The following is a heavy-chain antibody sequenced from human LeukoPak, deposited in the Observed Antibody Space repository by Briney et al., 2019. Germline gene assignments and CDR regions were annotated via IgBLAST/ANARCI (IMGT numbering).Heavy chain of an antibody. CDR1: GFTFDDYA. CDR2: ISGDGRST. CDR3: AKVYRYYDSSCQH. Sequence: GGSLRLSCAASGFTFDDYAMHWVRQAPGKGLAWVSLISGDGRSTYFADSVKGRFTISRDNSKNSLSLQMNSLRTEDTALYYCAKVYRYYDSSCQHWGQGTLVTVSS. D-gene: IGHD3-22*01. J-gene: IGHJ1*01. V-gene: IGHV3-43*02.